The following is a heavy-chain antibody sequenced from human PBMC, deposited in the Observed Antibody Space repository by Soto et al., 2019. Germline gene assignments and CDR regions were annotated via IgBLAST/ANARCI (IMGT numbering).Heavy chain of an antibody. J-gene: IGHJ6*03. D-gene: IGHD1-26*01. Sequence: ETLSLTCTVSGGSISSSSYYWGWIRQPPGKGLEWIGSIYYSGSTYYNPSLKSRVTISVDTSKNQFSLKLSSVTAADTAVYYCAREWEETYYYYYYMDVWGKGTTVTVSS. V-gene: IGHV4-39*02. CDR2: IYYSGST. CDR3: AREWEETYYYYYYMDV. CDR1: GGSISSSSYY.